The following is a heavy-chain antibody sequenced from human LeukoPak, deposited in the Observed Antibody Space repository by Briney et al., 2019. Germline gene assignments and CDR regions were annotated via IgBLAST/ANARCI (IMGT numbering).Heavy chain of an antibody. CDR1: GFTFSSYW. Sequence: PGGSLRLSCAGSGFTFSSYWMSWVRQAPGKGLEWVANIKPDGGEIYYVDSVKGRFTISRDNAKNSLYLQMNSLRAEDTAVYYCARKNSYSGYSHWGQGTLVTVSS. V-gene: IGHV3-7*01. CDR3: ARKNSYSGYSH. D-gene: IGHD5-12*01. J-gene: IGHJ4*02. CDR2: IKPDGGEI.